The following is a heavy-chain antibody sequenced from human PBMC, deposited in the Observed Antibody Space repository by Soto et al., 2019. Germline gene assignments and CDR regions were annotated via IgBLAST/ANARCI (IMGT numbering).Heavy chain of an antibody. CDR1: GFTVSTDW. CDR3: VRENYYYGMDV. V-gene: IGHV3-66*01. J-gene: IGHJ6*02. Sequence: EVQLVESGGGLVQPGGSLRLSCAASGFTVSTDWMYWVRQAPGKGLEWVSVIRGGGNTFYADSVEGRFTISRDNSKNTVYLHMNGLRVEDTAMYYCVRENYYYGMDVWGQGTTVTVSS. CDR2: IRGGGNT.